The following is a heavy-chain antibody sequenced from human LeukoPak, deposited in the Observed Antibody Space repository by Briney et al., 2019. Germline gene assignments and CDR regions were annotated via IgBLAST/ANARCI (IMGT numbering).Heavy chain of an antibody. D-gene: IGHD6-19*01. Sequence: SVKVSCKASGGTFSSYAISWVRQAPGQGLEWMGGIIPIFGTANYAQKFQGRVTITADESTSTAYMELSSLRSEDTAVYYCAKDLRPGTVAGRRAEYFQNWGQGTLVTVSS. CDR1: GGTFSSYA. CDR3: AKDLRPGTVAGRRAEYFQN. V-gene: IGHV1-69*13. J-gene: IGHJ1*01. CDR2: IIPIFGTA.